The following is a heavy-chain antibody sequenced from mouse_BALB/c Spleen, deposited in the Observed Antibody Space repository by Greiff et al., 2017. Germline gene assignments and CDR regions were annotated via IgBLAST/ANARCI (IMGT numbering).Heavy chain of an antibody. CDR1: GFTFTDYY. J-gene: IGHJ4*01. D-gene: IGHD2-2*01. CDR2: IRNKANGYTT. V-gene: IGHV7-3*02. Sequence: DVKVEESGGGLVQPGGSLRLSCATSGFTFTDYYMSWVRQPPGKALEWLGFIRNKANGYTTEYSASVKGRFTISRDNSQSILYLQMNTLRAEDSATYYCARDRGYDYAMDYWGQGTSVTVSS. CDR3: ARDRGYDYAMDY.